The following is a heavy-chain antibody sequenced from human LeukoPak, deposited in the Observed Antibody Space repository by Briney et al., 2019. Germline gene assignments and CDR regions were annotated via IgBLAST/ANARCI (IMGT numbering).Heavy chain of an antibody. CDR3: ARVPAQWLRQGYFPDY. J-gene: IGHJ4*02. CDR2: MNPNSGNT. D-gene: IGHD5-12*01. CDR1: GYTFTSYD. V-gene: IGHV1-8*01. Sequence: ASVKVSCKASGYTFTSYDINWVRQATGQGLEWMGWMNPNSGNTGYAQKFQGRVTMTRNTSISTAYMELSSLRSEDTAVYYCARVPAQWLRQGYFPDYWGQGTLVTVSS.